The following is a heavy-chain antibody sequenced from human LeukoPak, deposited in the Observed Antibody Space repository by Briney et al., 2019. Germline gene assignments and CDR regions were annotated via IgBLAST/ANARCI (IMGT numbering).Heavy chain of an antibody. CDR2: ISGSGGST. D-gene: IGHD2-15*01. Sequence: GGSLRLSCAASGFTFSSYAMSWVRQAPGKGLEWVSAISGSGGSTYYADSVKGRITISRDNSKNTLYLQMNSLRAEDTAVYYCAKGGYCSGGSCYSGAFDIWGQGTMVTVSS. CDR3: AKGGYCSGGSCYSGAFDI. CDR1: GFTFSSYA. J-gene: IGHJ3*02. V-gene: IGHV3-23*01.